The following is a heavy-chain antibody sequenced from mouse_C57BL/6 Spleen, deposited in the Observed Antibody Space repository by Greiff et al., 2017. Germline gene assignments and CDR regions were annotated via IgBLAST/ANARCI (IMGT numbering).Heavy chain of an antibody. J-gene: IGHJ4*01. CDR2: IWRGGST. CDR1: GFSLTSYG. V-gene: IGHV2-5*01. D-gene: IGHD1-1*01. Sequence: VQLVESGPGLVQPSQCLSITCTVSGFSLTSYGVHWVRQSPGKGLEWLGVIWRGGSTDYNAASMSRLSITKDNSKSQVFFKMNRLQADDTAIYYCAKTPLAGAMDYWGQGTSVTVSS. CDR3: AKTPLAGAMDY.